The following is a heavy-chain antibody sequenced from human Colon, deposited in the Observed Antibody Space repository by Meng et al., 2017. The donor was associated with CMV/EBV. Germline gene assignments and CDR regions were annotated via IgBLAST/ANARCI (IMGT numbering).Heavy chain of an antibody. J-gene: IGHJ4*02. CDR3: AKPGAEFDHYFDY. D-gene: IGHD1-14*01. V-gene: IGHV3-74*01. Sequence: GESLKISCAASGFTFSSYWMYWVRQAPGEGLVWVSRINTDGTSIVYADSVNGRFTISRDNAKNTLHLQMNSLRVEDTAVYYCAKPGAEFDHYFDYWGQGTLVTVPQ. CDR1: GFTFSSYW. CDR2: INTDGTSI.